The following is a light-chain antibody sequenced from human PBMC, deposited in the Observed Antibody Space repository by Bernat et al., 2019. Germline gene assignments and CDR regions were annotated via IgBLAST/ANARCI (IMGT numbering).Light chain of an antibody. CDR3: QQRSNWPPFT. Sequence: EVVLTQSPGALSLSPGVRATLSCRASQSVSGVYLAWYQQKPGRAPRLLFYGASIRATGIPDRFSGSGSGTDFTLTIYRLEPEDFAVYYCQQRSNWPPFTFGPGTKVDIK. CDR1: QSVSGVY. CDR2: GAS. V-gene: IGKV3D-20*02. J-gene: IGKJ3*01.